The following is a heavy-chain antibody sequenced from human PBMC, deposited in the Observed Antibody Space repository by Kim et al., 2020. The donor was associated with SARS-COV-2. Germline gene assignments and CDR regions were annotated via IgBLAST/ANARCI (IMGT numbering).Heavy chain of an antibody. V-gene: IGHV3-49*04. Sequence: GGSLRLSCTASGFTFGDYAMSWVRQAPGKGLEWVGFIRSKAYGGTTEYAASVKGRFTISRDDSKSIAYLQMNSLKTEDTAVYYCTRVFLEKYYYDSSGYYKLTYYYYGMDVWGQGTTVTVSS. CDR3: TRVFLEKYYYDSSGYYKLTYYYYGMDV. D-gene: IGHD3-22*01. J-gene: IGHJ6*02. CDR2: IRSKAYGGTT. CDR1: GFTFGDYA.